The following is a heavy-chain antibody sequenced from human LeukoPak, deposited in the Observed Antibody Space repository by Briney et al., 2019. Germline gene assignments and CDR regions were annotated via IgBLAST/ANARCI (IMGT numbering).Heavy chain of an antibody. D-gene: IGHD2-2*01. J-gene: IGHJ6*03. CDR2: INAYNRNT. CDR3: ARWGLVAPGTYYYYYMDV. Sequence: GASVKVSCKTSGYTFTSYGISWVRPAPGQGLEWMGWINAYNRNTHYAQKFQARVTMSTDSSTSTAYMELGSLRSDDTAVYYCARWGLVAPGTYYYYYMDVWGQGTTVTVSS. CDR1: GYTFTSYG. V-gene: IGHV1-18*01.